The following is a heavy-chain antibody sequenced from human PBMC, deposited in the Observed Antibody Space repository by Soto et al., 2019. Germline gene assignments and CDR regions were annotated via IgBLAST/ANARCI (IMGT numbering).Heavy chain of an antibody. CDR1: GFTFSSYA. CDR3: AILRWRYGYDYYYYGMDV. CDR2: ISGSGGST. J-gene: IGHJ6*02. Sequence: PGGSLRLSCAASGFTFSSYAMSWVRQAPGKGLEWVSAISGSGGSTYYADSVKGRFTISRDNSTNTLYLQMNSLRAEDTAVYYCAILRWRYGYDYYYYGMDVWGQGTTVTVSS. D-gene: IGHD3-16*02. V-gene: IGHV3-23*01.